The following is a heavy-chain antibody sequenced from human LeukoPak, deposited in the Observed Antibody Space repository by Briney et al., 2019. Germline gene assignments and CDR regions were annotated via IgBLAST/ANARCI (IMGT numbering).Heavy chain of an antibody. Sequence: GGSLRLSCAASGFTFSSHAMHWVRQAPGRGLEWVTVISYDGSDKLYPDSEKGRFTIPRDNSKNTLYLQMNSLRAEDTAVYYCARESVAGVVLLDYWGQGTLVIVSS. J-gene: IGHJ4*02. V-gene: IGHV3-30*04. D-gene: IGHD6-19*01. CDR1: GFTFSSHA. CDR3: ARESVAGVVLLDY. CDR2: ISYDGSDK.